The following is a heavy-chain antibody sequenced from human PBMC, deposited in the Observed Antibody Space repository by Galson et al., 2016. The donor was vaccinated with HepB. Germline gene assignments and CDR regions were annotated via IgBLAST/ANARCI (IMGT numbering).Heavy chain of an antibody. CDR2: IAGDGSEK. V-gene: IGHV3-7*04. J-gene: IGHJ5*02. CDR1: GFTFSLSVYW. Sequence: SLRLSCAASGFTFSLSVYWMSWVRQAPGKGLEWVANIAGDGSEKYYVDSVKGRFTLSRDNAKNSLYLQMNRLRVKDTAVYYCVRDDYGPAWFDPRGQGTQVTVSS. D-gene: IGHD4/OR15-4a*01. CDR3: VRDDYGPAWFDP.